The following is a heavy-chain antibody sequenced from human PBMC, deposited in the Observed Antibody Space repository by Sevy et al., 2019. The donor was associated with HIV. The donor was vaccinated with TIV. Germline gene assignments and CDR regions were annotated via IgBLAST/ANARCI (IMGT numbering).Heavy chain of an antibody. CDR3: ARGSGIVVVPAAIPMDV. CDR1: GYTFTSYA. V-gene: IGHV1-3*01. CDR2: INAGNGNT. Sequence: ASVKVSCKASGYTFTSYAMHWVRQAPGQRLEWMGWINAGNGNTKYSQKFQGRVTITRDTSAGTAYMELSSLRSEETAVYYCARGSGIVVVPAAIPMDVWGKGTTVTVSS. J-gene: IGHJ6*03. D-gene: IGHD2-2*01.